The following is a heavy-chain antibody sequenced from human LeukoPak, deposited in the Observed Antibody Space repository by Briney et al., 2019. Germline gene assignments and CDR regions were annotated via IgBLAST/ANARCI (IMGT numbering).Heavy chain of an antibody. J-gene: IGHJ4*02. CDR2: ISSSGSYT. CDR1: GFNFTTHG. V-gene: IGHV3-21*01. D-gene: IGHD1-26*01. CDR3: ARYVRSYYDSEREPFDY. Sequence: GGSLRLSCAASGFNFTTHGMNWVRQAPGKGLEWLSSISSSGSYTYYTDSVKGRFTISRDNAKNSLYLQMNSLRAEDTAVYYCARYVRSYYDSEREPFDYWGQGTLVTVSP.